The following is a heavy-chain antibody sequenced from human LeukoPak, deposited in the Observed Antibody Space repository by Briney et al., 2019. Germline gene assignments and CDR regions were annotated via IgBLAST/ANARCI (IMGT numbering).Heavy chain of an antibody. CDR3: ARVTAVAGTSVGVDA. Sequence: GGSLRLSCAASGFSLSTYWMSWVRQAPGKGLEWVANIKQDESEKGYVDSVKGRFTISRDNAKNTLYLQMNSLRAEDTAVYYCARVTAVAGTSVGVDAWGQGILVTVS. D-gene: IGHD6-19*01. V-gene: IGHV3-7*01. CDR2: IKQDESEK. CDR1: GFSLSTYW. J-gene: IGHJ4*02.